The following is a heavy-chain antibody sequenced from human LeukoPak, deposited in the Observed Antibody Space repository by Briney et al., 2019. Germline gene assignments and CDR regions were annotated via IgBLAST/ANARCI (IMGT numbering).Heavy chain of an antibody. Sequence: ASVKVSCKASGYTFISYGISWVRQAPGQGLEWMGWISAYNGNTNYAQKLQGRVTMTTDTSTSTAYMELRSLRSDDTAVYYCARGGDGFSSSWYYFDYWGQGTLVTVSS. CDR1: GYTFISYG. CDR3: ARGGDGFSSSWYYFDY. V-gene: IGHV1-18*01. CDR2: ISAYNGNT. D-gene: IGHD6-13*01. J-gene: IGHJ4*02.